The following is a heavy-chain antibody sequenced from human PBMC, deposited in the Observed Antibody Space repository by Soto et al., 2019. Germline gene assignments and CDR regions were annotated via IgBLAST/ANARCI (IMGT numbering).Heavy chain of an antibody. J-gene: IGHJ4*02. CDR1: GGSVSSGSYY. D-gene: IGHD1-26*01. CDR2: IYYSGST. V-gene: IGHV4-61*01. CDR3: ARDSPRSTKWVY. Sequence: SETLSLTCTVSGGSVSSGSYYWSWIRQPPGKGLEWIGYIYYSGSTNYNPSLKSRVTISVDTSKNQFSLKLSSVTAADTAVYYCARDSPRSTKWVYWGQGTLVTVSS.